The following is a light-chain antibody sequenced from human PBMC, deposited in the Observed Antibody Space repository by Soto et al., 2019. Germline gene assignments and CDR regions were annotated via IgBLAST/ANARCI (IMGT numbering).Light chain of an antibody. CDR2: AAS. CDR1: QGIRNH. J-gene: IGKJ1*01. Sequence: DIQMTQSPSSLSASVGDRVTITCRASQGIRNHLAWYQQKPGKVPKLLIYAASTLQSGVPSRFSGSGYETDFTLTISSLQPEDVATYYCQKYDSTPQTFGQGTKVEIK. V-gene: IGKV1-27*01. CDR3: QKYDSTPQT.